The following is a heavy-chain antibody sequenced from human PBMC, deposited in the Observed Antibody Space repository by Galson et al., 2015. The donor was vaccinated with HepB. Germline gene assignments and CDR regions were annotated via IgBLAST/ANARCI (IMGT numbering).Heavy chain of an antibody. CDR3: AKDPYSNYFNWFDP. CDR1: GFTVSSYA. J-gene: IGHJ5*02. Sequence: SLRLSCAASGFTVSSYAMAWVRQAPGQGLEWVSSINSGGRTDYADSVKGRFTISRDNSKNTLYLQMNSLRAEDTAVYYCAKDPYSNYFNWFDPWGQGTLVTVSS. D-gene: IGHD4-11*01. CDR2: INSGGRT. V-gene: IGHV3-23*01.